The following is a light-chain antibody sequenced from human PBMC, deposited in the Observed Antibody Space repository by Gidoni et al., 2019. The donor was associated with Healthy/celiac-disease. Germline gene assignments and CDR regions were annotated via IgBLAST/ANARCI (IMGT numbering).Light chain of an antibody. CDR3: QQYGRSPLT. CDR1: HSVRSSY. V-gene: IGKV3-20*01. Sequence: EIALSPSPGTLSLSPGERATLSCRASHSVRSSYLAWYQQKPGQAPRLLIYCASSRATGIPDRFSGSGSGTDFTLTISRLEPEDFAVYYCQQYGRSPLTFGGGTKVEIK. CDR2: CAS. J-gene: IGKJ4*01.